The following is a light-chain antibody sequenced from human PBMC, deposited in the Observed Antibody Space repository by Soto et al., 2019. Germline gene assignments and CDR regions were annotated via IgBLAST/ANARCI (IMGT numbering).Light chain of an antibody. CDR2: SNN. CDR1: SSSIGSNI. Sequence: QSVLTQPPSASGTPGQRVTISCSGSSSSIGSNIVNWYQQFPGTAPKLLIDSNNQRPSGVPDRFSGSKSGTSASLAISGLQSEDEADYYCATWDDVLSGVIVGGGTQLTVL. V-gene: IGLV1-44*01. J-gene: IGLJ2*01. CDR3: ATWDDVLSGVI.